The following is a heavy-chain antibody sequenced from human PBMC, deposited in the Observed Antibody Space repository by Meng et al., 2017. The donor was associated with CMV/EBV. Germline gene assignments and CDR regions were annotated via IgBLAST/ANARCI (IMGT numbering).Heavy chain of an antibody. J-gene: IGHJ4*02. V-gene: IGHV4-30-4*08. D-gene: IGHD3-22*01. Sequence: PPAPGPGLAQPSQTLSLTCTVSCGSSSIGDYFWSWIRQPPGKGLEWIGYIYYSGSTYYNPSLKSRVTISVDTSKNQFSLKLSSVTAADTAVYYCARAAPDYYDSSGPPDYWGQGTLVTVSS. CDR1: CGSSSIGDYF. CDR3: ARAAPDYYDSSGPPDY. CDR2: IYYSGST.